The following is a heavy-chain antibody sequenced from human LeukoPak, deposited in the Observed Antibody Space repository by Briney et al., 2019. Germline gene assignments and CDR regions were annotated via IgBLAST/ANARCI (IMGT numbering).Heavy chain of an antibody. D-gene: IGHD3-3*01. CDR1: GGSFSGYY. V-gene: IGHV4-34*01. Sequence: PSETLSLTCAVYGGSFSGYYWSWIRQPPGKGLEWIGEINHSGSTNYNPSLKSRVTISVDTSRNQFSLKLSSVTAADTAVYYCARILYDFWSGYPSFDYWGQGTLVTVSS. J-gene: IGHJ4*02. CDR3: ARILYDFWSGYPSFDY. CDR2: INHSGST.